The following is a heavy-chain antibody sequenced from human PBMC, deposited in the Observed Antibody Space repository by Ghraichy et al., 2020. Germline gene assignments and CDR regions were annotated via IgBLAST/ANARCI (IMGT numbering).Heavy chain of an antibody. V-gene: IGHV1-69*06. CDR2: IIPIFGTA. Sequence: SVKVSCKASGGTFSSYAISWVRQAPGQGLEWMGGIIPIFGTANYAQKFQGRVTITADKSTSTAYMELSSLRSEDTAVYYCARNRIPMTHGSFDYWGQGTLVTVSS. CDR1: GGTFSSYA. J-gene: IGHJ4*02. CDR3: ARNRIPMTHGSFDY. D-gene: IGHD3-22*01.